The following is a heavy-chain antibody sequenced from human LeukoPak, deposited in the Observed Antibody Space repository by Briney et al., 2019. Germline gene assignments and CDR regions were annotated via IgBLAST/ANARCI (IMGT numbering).Heavy chain of an antibody. CDR3: ARVSAVEMATIDY. D-gene: IGHD5-24*01. J-gene: IGHJ4*02. CDR1: GGSFSGYY. V-gene: IGHV4-34*01. Sequence: SETLSLTCAVYGGSFSGYYWSWIRQPPGKGLEWIGEINHSGSTNYNPSLKSRATISVDTSKNQFSLKLSSVTAADTAVYYCARVSAVEMATIDYWGQGTLVTVSS. CDR2: INHSGST.